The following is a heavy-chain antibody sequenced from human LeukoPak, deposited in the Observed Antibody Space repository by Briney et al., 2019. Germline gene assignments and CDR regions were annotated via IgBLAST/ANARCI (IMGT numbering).Heavy chain of an antibody. J-gene: IGHJ4*02. CDR2: TYHSGST. Sequence: TLSLTCGVSGDYISRGGFSWSWIRQPPGKGLEWIGYTYHSGSTYYNPSLKSRVTISIDTSENQFSLKLDSVTAADPAVYYCAGGESTGYLDYFDHWGQGTLVTVSP. V-gene: IGHV4-30-2*01. CDR3: AGGESTGYLDYFDH. CDR1: GDYISRGGFS. D-gene: IGHD3-22*01.